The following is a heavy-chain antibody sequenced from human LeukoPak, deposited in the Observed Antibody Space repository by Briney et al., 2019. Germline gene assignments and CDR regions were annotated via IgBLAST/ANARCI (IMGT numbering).Heavy chain of an antibody. CDR1: GFTFKNHA. J-gene: IGHJ4*02. Sequence: GGSLRLSCVASGFTFKNHAMSWVRQAPGKGLEWVSAVGGSGVPAYYGASVKGRFTISRDNSKNTLYLQLNSLRSEDTAIYYCARWMNNYSGSGTLASPFDDWGQGTLVTVSS. CDR3: ARWMNNYSGSGTLASPFDD. D-gene: IGHD3-10*01. CDR2: VGGSGVPA. V-gene: IGHV3-23*01.